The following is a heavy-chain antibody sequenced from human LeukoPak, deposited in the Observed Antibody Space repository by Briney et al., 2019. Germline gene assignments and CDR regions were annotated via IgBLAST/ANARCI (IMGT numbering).Heavy chain of an antibody. CDR2: IYYSGST. Sequence: KPSETLSLTCTVSGGSISSHYWSWIRQPPGKGLEWIGYIYYSGSTNYNPSLKSRVTISVDTSKNQFSLKLSSVTAADTAVYYCAREPTNYDFWSGYYGYMDVWGKGTTVTFSS. J-gene: IGHJ6*03. CDR1: GGSISSHY. CDR3: AREPTNYDFWSGYYGYMDV. D-gene: IGHD3-3*01. V-gene: IGHV4-59*11.